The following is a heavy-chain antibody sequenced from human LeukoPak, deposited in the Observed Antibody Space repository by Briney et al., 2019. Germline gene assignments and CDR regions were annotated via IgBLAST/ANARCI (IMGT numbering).Heavy chain of an antibody. CDR1: GFTFSSYG. CDR2: IWYDGSNK. J-gene: IGHJ4*02. Sequence: GGSLRLSCAASGFTFSSYGVHWVRQAPGKGLEWVAVIWYDGSNKYYADSVKGRFTISRDNSKNTLYLQMNSLRAEDTAVYYCXXXGXGSSYLDYWGQGTLVT. CDR3: XXXGXGSSYLDY. V-gene: IGHV3-33*01. D-gene: IGHD1-26*01.